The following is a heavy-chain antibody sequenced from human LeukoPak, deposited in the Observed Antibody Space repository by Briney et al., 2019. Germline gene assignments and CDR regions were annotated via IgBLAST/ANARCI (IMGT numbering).Heavy chain of an antibody. Sequence: PSETLSLTCTVAGGSISSYYWSWIRQPPGKGLEWIGYIYNSGSTNYNPSLKSRVTISVDTSKNQFSLKLSSVTAADTAVYYCARDVGATPGYFDYWGQGTLVTVSS. CDR1: GGSISSYY. CDR3: ARDVGATPGYFDY. CDR2: IYNSGST. D-gene: IGHD1-26*01. J-gene: IGHJ4*02. V-gene: IGHV4-59*01.